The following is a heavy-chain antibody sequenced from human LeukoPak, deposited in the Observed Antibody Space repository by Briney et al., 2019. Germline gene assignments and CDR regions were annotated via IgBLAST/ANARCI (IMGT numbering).Heavy chain of an antibody. J-gene: IGHJ3*02. CDR3: ARDEYSSPGAAFDI. D-gene: IGHD6-13*01. Sequence: ASVKVSCKASGYTFSGYGISWVRQAPGQGLEWMGWISAYNGNTNYAQKLQGRVTMTTDTSTSTAYMEPRSLRSDDTAVYYCARDEYSSPGAAFDIWGHGTMVTVSS. CDR1: GYTFSGYG. V-gene: IGHV1-18*01. CDR2: ISAYNGNT.